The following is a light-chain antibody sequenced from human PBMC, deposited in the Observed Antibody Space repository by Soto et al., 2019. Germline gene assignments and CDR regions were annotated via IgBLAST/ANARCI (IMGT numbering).Light chain of an antibody. CDR1: SSDVGGYDY. CDR2: DVN. V-gene: IGLV2-14*01. CDR3: SAYISSSYV. Sequence: QSVLTQPASVSGSPGQSITISCTGTSSDVGGYDYLSWYQQHPGKAPKLMIYDVNNRPSGVSNRFSGSKSGNTASLTISGLQAEDEADYYCSAYISSSYVFGTGTKVTVL. J-gene: IGLJ1*01.